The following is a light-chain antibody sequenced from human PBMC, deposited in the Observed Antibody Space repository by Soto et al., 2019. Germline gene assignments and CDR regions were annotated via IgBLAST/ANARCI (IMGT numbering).Light chain of an antibody. CDR1: QSIRTY. CDR3: QQTSDMPVT. V-gene: IGKV1-39*01. CDR2: AVS. J-gene: IGKJ5*01. Sequence: IQLTQSPSSLSASVGDRVTITCRASQSIRTYLNWYQQKPGKAPKLLICAVSNLESGVPSRFSGSGSGTYFTLTISSLQPEDFATYFCQQTSDMPVTFGQGTRLEI.